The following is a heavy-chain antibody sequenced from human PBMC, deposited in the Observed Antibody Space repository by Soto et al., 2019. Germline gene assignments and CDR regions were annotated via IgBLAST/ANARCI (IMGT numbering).Heavy chain of an antibody. CDR2: IIPILGIA. J-gene: IGHJ4*02. Sequence: QVQLVQSGAEVKKPGSSVKVSCKASGGTFSSYTISWVRQAPGQGLEWMGRIIPILGIANYAQKFQGRVTITADKYTSTAYMELSSLRSEDTAVYYCATYYDILTGYYEEYYFDYWGQGTLVTVSS. CDR3: ATYYDILTGYYEEYYFDY. CDR1: GGTFSSYT. V-gene: IGHV1-69*02. D-gene: IGHD3-9*01.